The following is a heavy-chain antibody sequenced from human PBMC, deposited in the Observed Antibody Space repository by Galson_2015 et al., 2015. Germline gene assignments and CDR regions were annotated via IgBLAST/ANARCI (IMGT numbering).Heavy chain of an antibody. D-gene: IGHD1-7*01. CDR2: VDPTDSYA. J-gene: IGHJ3*02. Sequence: QSGAKVKKPGESLGISCKASGCSVTNSWVSWVRQMPGKGLEWMGYVDPTDSYADYNPSFQGHVTISTDKSITTAYLQWSSLKASNTAMSYCPAALELFGACDIWG. CDR1: GCSVTNSW. V-gene: IGHV5-10-1*01. CDR3: PAALELFGACDI.